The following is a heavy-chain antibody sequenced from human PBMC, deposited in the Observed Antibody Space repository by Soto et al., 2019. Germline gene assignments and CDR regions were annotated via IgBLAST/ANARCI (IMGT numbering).Heavy chain of an antibody. J-gene: IGHJ1*01. D-gene: IGHD3-22*01. CDR2: VHYSGNS. Sequence: QVQLQESGPGLLKPSETLSLTCTVSGGSISSYYWNWLRQSPGQGLAWIGWVHYSGNSNHNPSLKSRVTISLDTSKNQFSLKLSSVTAAVTAVYYCGGIPPYYDSSGSCFGFFQQLGQGTLVTVSS. V-gene: IGHV4-59*13. CDR1: GGSISSYY. CDR3: GGIPPYYDSSGSCFGFFQQ.